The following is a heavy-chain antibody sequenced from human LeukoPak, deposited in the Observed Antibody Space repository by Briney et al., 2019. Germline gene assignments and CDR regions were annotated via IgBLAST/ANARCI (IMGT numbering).Heavy chain of an antibody. V-gene: IGHV4-59*01. CDR2: IYYSGST. D-gene: IGHD2-15*01. CDR1: GGSISSYY. J-gene: IGHJ4*02. Sequence: SETLSLTCTVSGGSISSYYWSWIRQPPGKGLEWIGYIYYSGSTNYNPSLKSRVTISVDTSKNQFSLKLSSVTAADTAVYYCVRNLRYCSGGSCYENFDYWGQGTLVTVSS. CDR3: VRNLRYCSGGSCYENFDY.